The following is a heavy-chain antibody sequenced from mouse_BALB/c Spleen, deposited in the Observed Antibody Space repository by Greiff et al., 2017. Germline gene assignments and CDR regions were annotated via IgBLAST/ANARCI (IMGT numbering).Heavy chain of an antibody. CDR2: IYPGDGDT. CDR1: GYTFTSYW. D-gene: IGHD1-2*01. V-gene: IGHV1-87*01. J-gene: IGHJ1*01. Sequence: QVQLQQSGAELARPGASVKLSCKASGYTFTSYWMQWVKQRPGQGLEWIGAIYPGDGDTRYTQKFKGKATLTVDKSSSTAFMHLNSLTSEDSAVYYGARRALRLLWYFDVWGAGTTVTVSS. CDR3: ARRALRLLWYFDV.